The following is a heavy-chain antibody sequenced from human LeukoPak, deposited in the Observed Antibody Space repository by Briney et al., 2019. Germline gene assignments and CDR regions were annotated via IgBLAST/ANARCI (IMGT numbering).Heavy chain of an antibody. CDR2: VYYSGVT. CDR3: ARHLGGSGSHDAFDI. D-gene: IGHD3-10*01. J-gene: IGHJ3*02. CDR1: GGSTGSDY. V-gene: IGHV4-59*08. Sequence: PSETLSLTCTVSGGSTGSDYWSWIRQPPGKGLEWIAYVYYSGVTSYNPSLKSRVAISIDTSKNQFSLNLSSVTAADTAVYYCARHLGGSGSHDAFDIWGQGTMVTVSS.